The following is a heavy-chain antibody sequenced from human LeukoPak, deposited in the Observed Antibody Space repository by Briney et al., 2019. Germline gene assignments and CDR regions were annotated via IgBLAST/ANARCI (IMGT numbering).Heavy chain of an antibody. CDR1: GFTVSGNC. CDR2: IYSGGST. D-gene: IGHD6-19*01. Sequence: GGSLRLSCAASGFTVSGNCMSWVRQAPGTGLEWVSVIYSGGSTHYADSVKGRFSISRDNSKNTLYLQMNSLRGEDTAVYYCARCSSGWQTGLGYWGQGTLVTVSS. V-gene: IGHV3-53*01. J-gene: IGHJ4*02. CDR3: ARCSSGWQTGLGY.